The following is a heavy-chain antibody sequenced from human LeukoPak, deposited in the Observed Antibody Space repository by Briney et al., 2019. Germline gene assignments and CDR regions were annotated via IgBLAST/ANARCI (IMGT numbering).Heavy chain of an antibody. CDR2: IYHSGGT. V-gene: IGHV4-4*02. J-gene: IGHJ4*02. Sequence: PSETLSLTCAVSGGSISSSNWWSWVRQPPGKGLEWIGEIYHSGGTNYNPSLKSRVTISVDKSKNQFSLKLSSVTAADTAVYYCARDRTETSGSYYYFDYWGQRTLVTVSS. D-gene: IGHD1-26*01. CDR3: ARDRTETSGSYYYFDY. CDR1: GGSISSSNW.